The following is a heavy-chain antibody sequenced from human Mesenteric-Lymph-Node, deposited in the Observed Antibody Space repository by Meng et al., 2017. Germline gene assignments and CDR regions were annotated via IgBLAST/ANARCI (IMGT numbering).Heavy chain of an antibody. CDR3: ALFTRSWFDP. CDR1: GFSLSTSEVG. Sequence: QITLKESGPQLVKPTQTLPLTCTFSGFSLSTSEVGVGWIRQPPGKALEWLAVIYWDDDKRYSPSLKSRLTITKDTSKNQVVLTLTNMDPVDTATYYCALFTRSWFDPWGQGTLVTVSS. V-gene: IGHV2-5*02. CDR2: IYWDDDK. J-gene: IGHJ5*02. D-gene: IGHD2-2*01.